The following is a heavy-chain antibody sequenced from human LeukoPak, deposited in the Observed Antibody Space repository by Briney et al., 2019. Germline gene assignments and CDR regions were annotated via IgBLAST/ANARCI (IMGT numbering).Heavy chain of an antibody. D-gene: IGHD3-10*01. J-gene: IGHJ3*02. Sequence: GGTLRLSCAASGFTFSSYGMSWVRQAPGKGLEWVSSISSSSSYIYYADSVKGRFTISRDNAKNSLYLQMNSLRAEDTAVYYCARVTMVRGVRSHAFDIWDQGTMVTVSS. CDR2: ISSSSSYI. V-gene: IGHV3-21*01. CDR1: GFTFSSYG. CDR3: ARVTMVRGVRSHAFDI.